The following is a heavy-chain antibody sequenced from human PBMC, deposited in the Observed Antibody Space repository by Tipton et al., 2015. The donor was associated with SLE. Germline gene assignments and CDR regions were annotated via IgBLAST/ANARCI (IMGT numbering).Heavy chain of an antibody. V-gene: IGHV4-4*08. J-gene: IGHJ6*03. Sequence: LRLSCTVSGGSISSYYWSWIRQPPGKGLEWIGYIYTSGSTNYNPSLKSRVTISVDTSKNQFSLKLSSVTAADTAVYYCARDRSNMDVWGKGTTVTVSS. CDR3: ARDRSNMDV. CDR2: IYTSGST. CDR1: GGSISSYY.